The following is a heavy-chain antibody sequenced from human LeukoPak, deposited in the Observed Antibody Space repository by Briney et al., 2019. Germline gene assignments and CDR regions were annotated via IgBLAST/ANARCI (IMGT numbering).Heavy chain of an antibody. CDR3: ARKASYYYDSSGYYP. CDR1: GFTFSNYA. Sequence: GGSLRLSCAASGFTFSNYAMSWVRQAPGKGLEWVSVFSGTSTRTYYADSVKGRFTISRDNAKNSLYLQMNSLRAEDTAVYYCARKASYYYDSSGYYPWGQGTLVTVSS. V-gene: IGHV3-23*01. J-gene: IGHJ5*02. D-gene: IGHD3-22*01. CDR2: FSGTSTRT.